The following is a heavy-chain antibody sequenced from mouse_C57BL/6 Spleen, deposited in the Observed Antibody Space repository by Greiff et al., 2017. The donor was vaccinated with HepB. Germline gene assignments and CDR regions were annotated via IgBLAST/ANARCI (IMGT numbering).Heavy chain of an antibody. CDR3: ADGDSRYWYFDV. J-gene: IGHJ1*03. D-gene: IGHD1-2*01. CDR2: IYPGDGDT. CDR1: GYAFSSYW. Sequence: QVQLKQSGPELVKPGASVKISCKASGYAFSSYWMNWVKQRHGKGLVWIGRIYPGDGDTNYNGKFKGKATLTAEKSSSTAYMQLSSLTSEDSAVYYCADGDSRYWYFDVCGTVTPFTVSS. V-gene: IGHV1-82*01.